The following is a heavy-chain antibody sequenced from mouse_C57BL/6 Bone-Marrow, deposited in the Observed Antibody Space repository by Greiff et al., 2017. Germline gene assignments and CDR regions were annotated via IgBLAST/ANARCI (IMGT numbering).Heavy chain of an antibody. J-gene: IGHJ3*01. Sequence: QVTLKVSGPGILQSSQTLSLTCSFSGFSLSTSGMGVSWIRQPSGKGLEWLAHIYWDDDKRYNPSLKSRLTISKDTSRNQVFLKITSVDTADTATYYCVRREGVYGNYEIWFAYWGQGTLVTVSA. CDR3: VRREGVYGNYEIWFAY. D-gene: IGHD2-1*01. CDR2: IYWDDDK. V-gene: IGHV8-12*01. CDR1: GFSLSTSGMG.